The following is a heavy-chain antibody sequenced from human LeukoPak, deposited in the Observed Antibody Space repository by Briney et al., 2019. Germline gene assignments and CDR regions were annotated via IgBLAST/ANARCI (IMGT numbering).Heavy chain of an antibody. D-gene: IGHD4-23*01. CDR2: IYYSGNT. Sequence: SDTLSLTCAVSGYSISSTNWWGWIRQPPGKGLEWIGYIYYSGNTHYNPSLKSPVTMSVDTSKNQFSLKLSSVTAVDTAIYYCAKSVDGGNSPFDYWGQGTLVTVSS. J-gene: IGHJ4*02. CDR3: AKSVDGGNSPFDY. V-gene: IGHV4-28*01. CDR1: GYSISSTNW.